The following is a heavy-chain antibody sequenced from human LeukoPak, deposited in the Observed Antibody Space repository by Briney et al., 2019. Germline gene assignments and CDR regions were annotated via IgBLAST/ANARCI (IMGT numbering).Heavy chain of an antibody. CDR1: GGSFSGYY. CDR2: IYHSGST. V-gene: IGHV4-34*01. CDR3: ARGGNWNDVFDP. Sequence: SETLSLTCAVYGGSFSGYYWSWIRQPPGKGLEWIGYIYHSGSTYYNPSLKSRVTISVDRSKNQFSLKLSSVTAADTAVYYCARGGNWNDVFDPWGQGTLVTVSS. D-gene: IGHD1-20*01. J-gene: IGHJ5*02.